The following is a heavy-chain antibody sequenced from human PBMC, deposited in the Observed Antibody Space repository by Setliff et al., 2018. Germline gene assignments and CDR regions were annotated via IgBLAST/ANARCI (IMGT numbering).Heavy chain of an antibody. Sequence: PGESLKISCQASGYTFSSWGVGGVRQMHGKGLEWVGIIWPPNSLAKYSPSVEGQVTISVDRSINTAYLQWNSLKASDTAMYYCVRLGYAYGQGDYWGQGTLVTVSS. CDR2: IWPPNSLA. J-gene: IGHJ4*02. CDR3: VRLGYAYGQGDY. CDR1: GYTFSSWG. V-gene: IGHV5-51*01. D-gene: IGHD3-10*01.